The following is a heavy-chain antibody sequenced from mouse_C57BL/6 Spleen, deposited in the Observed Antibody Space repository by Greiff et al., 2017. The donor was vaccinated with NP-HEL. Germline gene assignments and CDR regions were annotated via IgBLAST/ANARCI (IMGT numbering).Heavy chain of an antibody. D-gene: IGHD2-2*01. CDR3: ALVVTYYFDY. V-gene: IGHV1-52*01. CDR1: GYTFTSYW. Sequence: QVQLQQSGAELVRPGSSVKLSCKASGYTFTSYWMHWVKQRPIQGLEWIGNIDPSDSETHYNQKFKDKATLTVDKSSSTAYMQLSSLTSEDSAVYYCALVVTYYFDYWGQGTTLTVSS. J-gene: IGHJ2*01. CDR2: IDPSDSET.